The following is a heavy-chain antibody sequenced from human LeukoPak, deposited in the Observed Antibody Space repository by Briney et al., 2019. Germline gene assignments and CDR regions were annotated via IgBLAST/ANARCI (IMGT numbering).Heavy chain of an antibody. CDR2: VTRSGSTT. V-gene: IGHV3-23*01. CDR3: AKVKENSDWQHYYFDF. CDR1: GFTFSNYA. J-gene: IGHJ4*02. Sequence: GGSLRLSCAASGFTFSNYAMSWVRQAPGKGLEWVSSVTRSGSTTYYADSVKGRFTISRDNSKNTLYLLLNSLRAEDTAVYSCAKVKENSDWQHYYFDFWGQGSRVTVSS. D-gene: IGHD6-19*01.